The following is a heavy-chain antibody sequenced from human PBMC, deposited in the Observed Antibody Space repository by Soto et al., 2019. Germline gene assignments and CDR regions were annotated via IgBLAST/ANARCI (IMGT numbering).Heavy chain of an antibody. CDR1: GGSFSGYY. Sequence: SETLSLTCAVYGGSFSGYYWSWIRQPPGKGLEWIGEINHSGSTNYNPSLKSRVTISVDTSKNQFSLKLSSVTAADTAVYYCASISITGTKRNDYWGQGTLVTVSS. J-gene: IGHJ4*02. V-gene: IGHV4-34*01. D-gene: IGHD1-20*01. CDR3: ASISITGTKRNDY. CDR2: INHSGST.